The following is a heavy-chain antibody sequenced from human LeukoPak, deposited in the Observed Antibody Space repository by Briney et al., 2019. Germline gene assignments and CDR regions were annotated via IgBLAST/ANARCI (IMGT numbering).Heavy chain of an antibody. Sequence: GGSLRLSCAASEFTFTSYELNWVRQAPGKGLEWVSYISSSGNTISYADSVKGRFTISRDNAKNSLYLQMNSLRAEDTAVYYCARVLAVADYYYGMDVWGQGTTVTVSS. CDR3: ARVLAVADYYYGMDV. D-gene: IGHD6-19*01. V-gene: IGHV3-48*03. CDR2: ISSSGNTI. J-gene: IGHJ6*02. CDR1: EFTFTSYE.